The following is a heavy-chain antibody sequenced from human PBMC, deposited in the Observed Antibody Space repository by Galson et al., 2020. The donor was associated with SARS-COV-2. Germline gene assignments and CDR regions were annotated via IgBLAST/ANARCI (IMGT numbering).Heavy chain of an antibody. Sequence: GSLSLSCAVYGGSFSGYYWSWICQPPGKGLEWIGEINHRGSTNYNPSLKSRVTISVDTSKNQFSLKLSSVTAADTAVYYCAREGSYYDFWSGYFRTMARWFDLWGRGTLVTVSS. J-gene: IGHJ2*01. V-gene: IGHV4-34*01. CDR3: AREGSYYDFWSGYFRTMARWFDL. CDR1: GGSFSGYY. D-gene: IGHD3-3*01. CDR2: INHRGST.